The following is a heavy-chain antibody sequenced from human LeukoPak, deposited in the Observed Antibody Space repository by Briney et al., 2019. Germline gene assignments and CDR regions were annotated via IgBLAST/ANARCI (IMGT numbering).Heavy chain of an antibody. CDR2: INPNSGGT. CDR1: GYTFTGDC. V-gene: IGHV1-2*02. Sequence: ASVKVSCKASGYTFTGDCMHWVRQAPGQGREWMGWINPNSGGTNYAQKFQGRVTMTRDTSISTAYMELSRLRSDDTAVYYCARTLYYYDSSGYYSYYDYWGQGTLVTVSS. CDR3: ARTLYYYDSSGYYSYYDY. D-gene: IGHD3-22*01. J-gene: IGHJ4*02.